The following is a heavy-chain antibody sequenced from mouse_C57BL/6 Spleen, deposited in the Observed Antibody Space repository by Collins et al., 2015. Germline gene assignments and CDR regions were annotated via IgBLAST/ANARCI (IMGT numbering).Heavy chain of an antibody. CDR1: GYAFSSYW. CDR3: TRRLGSSPFDY. CDR2: IYPGDGDT. V-gene: IGHV1-80*01. D-gene: IGHD1-1*01. J-gene: IGHJ2*01. Sequence: KISCKASGYAFSSYWMNWVKQRPGKGLEWIGQIYPGDGDTNYNGKFKGKATLTADTSSSTAYMQLSSLTSEDSAVYYCTRRLGSSPFDYWGQGTTLTVSS.